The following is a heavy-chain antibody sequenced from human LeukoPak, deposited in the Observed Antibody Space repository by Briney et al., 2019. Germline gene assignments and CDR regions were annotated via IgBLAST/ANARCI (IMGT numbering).Heavy chain of an antibody. V-gene: IGHV1-2*04. CDR3: ARARGYGDYPDY. CDR2: INPNSGGT. J-gene: IGHJ4*02. Sequence: GASVKVSCKASGYTFTGYYMHWVRQAPGQGLEWMGWINPNSGGTNYAQKFQGWVTMTRDTSISTAYMELSRPRSDDTAVYYCARARGYGDYPDYWGQGTLVTVSS. D-gene: IGHD4-17*01. CDR1: GYTFTGYY.